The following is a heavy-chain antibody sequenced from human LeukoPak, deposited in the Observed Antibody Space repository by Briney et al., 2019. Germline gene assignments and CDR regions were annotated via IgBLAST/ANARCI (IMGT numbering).Heavy chain of an antibody. CDR1: GYTFTRYD. J-gene: IGHJ4*02. CDR3: ARAVYLSSYGPPSY. V-gene: IGHV1-8*03. Sequence: ASVKVSCKASGYTFTRYDINWVRQATGQGLEWLGWVNTKSGNTGSAQNFQGRVTITRDTSINTAYMELSSLRSEDTAVYYCARAVYLSSYGPPSYWGQGTLVTVSS. CDR2: VNTKSGNT. D-gene: IGHD5-18*01.